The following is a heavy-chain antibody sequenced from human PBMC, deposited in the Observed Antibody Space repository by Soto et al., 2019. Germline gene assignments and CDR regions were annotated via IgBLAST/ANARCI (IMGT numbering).Heavy chain of an antibody. CDR1: GGSFSGYD. Sequence: QVQLQQWGAGLLKPSETLSLTCAVYGGSFSGYDWTWIRQPPGTGLEWIGEINHSGSTNYNPSLKSRVTISVDTSKKQFSLKLTSVTAADTAVYYCAIDKRTGLFDYWGQGTLVTVSS. D-gene: IGHD1-1*01. J-gene: IGHJ4*02. V-gene: IGHV4-34*01. CDR2: INHSGST. CDR3: AIDKRTGLFDY.